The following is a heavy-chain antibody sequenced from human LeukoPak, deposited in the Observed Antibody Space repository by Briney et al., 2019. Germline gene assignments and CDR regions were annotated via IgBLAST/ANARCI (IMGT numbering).Heavy chain of an antibody. CDR2: IYYSGST. CDR1: GGSIGSYY. V-gene: IGHV4-59*01. Sequence: SETLSLTCTVSGGSIGSYYWGWIRQPPGKGLEWIGYIYYSGSTNYNPSLKSRVTISVDTSKNQFSLKLSSVTAADTAVYYCASQSYVTEDFDYWGQGTLVTVSS. CDR3: ASQSYVTEDFDY. D-gene: IGHD1-14*01. J-gene: IGHJ4*02.